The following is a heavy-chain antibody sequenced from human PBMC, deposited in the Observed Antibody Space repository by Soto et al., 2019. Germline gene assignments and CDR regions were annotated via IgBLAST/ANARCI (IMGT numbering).Heavy chain of an antibody. J-gene: IGHJ6*03. V-gene: IGHV1-8*02. D-gene: IGHD7-27*01. CDR2: MNANSGNT. CDR1: GYTFTSYG. Sequence: ASVKVSCKASGYTFTSYGISWVRQAPGQGLEGMGWMNANSGNTGYAQKFQGRVTMTRNTSISTAYMELSSLRSEDTAVYYCARDVDWGDYYYMDVWGKGTTVTVS. CDR3: ARDVDWGDYYYMDV.